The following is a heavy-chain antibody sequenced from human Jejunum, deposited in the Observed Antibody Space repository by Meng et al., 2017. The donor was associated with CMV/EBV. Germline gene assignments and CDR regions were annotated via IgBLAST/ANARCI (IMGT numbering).Heavy chain of an antibody. CDR1: FSSYD. Sequence: FSSYDINWVRQATGQGLEWMGWMNPNTGNTGYAQKFQGRVTMTRNNSISTAYMELSSLISEDTAVYYCARSLPTYYYDSSGYYPDYWGQGTLVTVSS. J-gene: IGHJ4*02. CDR3: ARSLPTYYYDSSGYYPDY. D-gene: IGHD3-22*01. CDR2: MNPNTGNT. V-gene: IGHV1-8*01.